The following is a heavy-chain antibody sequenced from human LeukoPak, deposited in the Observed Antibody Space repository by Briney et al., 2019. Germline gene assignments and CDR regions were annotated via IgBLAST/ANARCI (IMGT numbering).Heavy chain of an antibody. CDR1: GFTFTDHY. D-gene: IGHD1-1*01. V-gene: IGHV3-11*04. CDR2: ISSGGDII. J-gene: IGHJ4*02. CDR3: ARESPGVLRVGLDY. Sequence: PGGSLRLSCVASGFTFTDHYMSWVRQAPGKGLEWVSYISSGGDIIYYADSVKGRFTISRDNAKNSLYLQMNSLRAEDTAVYYCARESPGVLRVGLDYWGQGTLVTVSS.